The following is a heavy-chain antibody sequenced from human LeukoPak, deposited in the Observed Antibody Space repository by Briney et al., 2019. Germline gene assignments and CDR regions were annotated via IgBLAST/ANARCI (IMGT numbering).Heavy chain of an antibody. Sequence: ASVKVSCKASAYTFNGYFIHWVRQAPGRGREWMGLIDPNGGSTGYAQRFQGRVTVTRDTSTSTVYMELSSLRSEDTAVYYCARDLGLRGVTNWFDPWGQGTLVTVSS. J-gene: IGHJ5*02. CDR2: IDPNGGST. CDR1: AYTFNGYF. D-gene: IGHD3-10*01. CDR3: ARDLGLRGVTNWFDP. V-gene: IGHV1-46*02.